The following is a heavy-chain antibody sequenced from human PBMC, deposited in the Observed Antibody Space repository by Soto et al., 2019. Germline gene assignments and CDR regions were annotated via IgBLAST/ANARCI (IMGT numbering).Heavy chain of an antibody. J-gene: IGHJ4*02. Sequence: TSETLSLTCTVSGGSISSSNWWSWVRQPPGKGLEWIGEIYHSGSTDSNPSLKSRVTISVDKSKNQFSLKLTSVTAADTAVYYCAKEAPGTSYFDCWGRGTQVTVSS. CDR1: GGSISSSNW. CDR2: IYHSGST. V-gene: IGHV4-4*02. CDR3: AKEAPGTSYFDC. D-gene: IGHD6-13*01.